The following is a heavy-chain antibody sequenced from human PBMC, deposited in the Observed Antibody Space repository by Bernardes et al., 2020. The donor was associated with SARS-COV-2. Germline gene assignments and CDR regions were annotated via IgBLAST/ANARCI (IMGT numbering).Heavy chain of an antibody. Sequence: GGSLRLSRAASGFTFSSYWMHWVRQAPGKGLVWVSRINSDGSSTSYADSVKGRFTISRDNAKNTLYLQMNSLRAEDTAVYYCARTSGRIAVAPEDCWGQGTLVTVSS. CDR1: GFTFSSYW. CDR2: INSDGSST. D-gene: IGHD6-19*01. CDR3: ARTSGRIAVAPEDC. J-gene: IGHJ4*02. V-gene: IGHV3-74*01.